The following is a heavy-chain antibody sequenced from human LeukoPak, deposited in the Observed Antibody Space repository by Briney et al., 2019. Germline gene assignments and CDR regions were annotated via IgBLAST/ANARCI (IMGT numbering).Heavy chain of an antibody. CDR2: IRSRAYAETT. D-gene: IGHD2-2*01. J-gene: IGHJ3*01. CDR1: GFSFRDYA. CDR3: ARGGDFGVPAPLGIDAFDF. V-gene: IGHV3-49*04. Sequence: KAGGSLRLSCTTSGFSFRDYALSWVRQAPGKGLEWVGFIRSRAYAETTEYAASVKGRFTISKDYSKTIAYLQMSSLKTEDTAVYYCARGGDFGVPAPLGIDAFDFWGQGTMVTVSS.